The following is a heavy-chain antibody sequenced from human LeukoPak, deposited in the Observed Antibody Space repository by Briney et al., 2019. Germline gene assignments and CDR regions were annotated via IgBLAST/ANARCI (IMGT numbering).Heavy chain of an antibody. J-gene: IGHJ4*02. Sequence: GGSLRPSCAASGFTFSSYSMNWVRQAPGKGLEWVSSINSDSSIMYYAESVKGRFTISRDNARNSLYLQMNSLRAEDTAVYYRIRDLFDDYSLDYWGQGALVTVSS. D-gene: IGHD3-16*01. CDR1: GFTFSSYS. CDR3: IRDLFDDYSLDY. V-gene: IGHV3-21*01. CDR2: INSDSSIM.